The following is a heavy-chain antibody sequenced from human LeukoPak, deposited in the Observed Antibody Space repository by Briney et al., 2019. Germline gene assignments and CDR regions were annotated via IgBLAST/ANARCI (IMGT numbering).Heavy chain of an antibody. CDR2: ISAYNGNT. V-gene: IGHV1-18*04. D-gene: IGHD6-6*01. J-gene: IGHJ4*02. Sequence: GASVKVSCKASGYTFTGYYMHWVRQAPGQGLEWMGWISAYNGNTNYAQKLQGRVTMTTDTSTSTAYMELSSLRSEDTAVYYCARGSSGVVIDYWGQGTLVTVSS. CDR3: ARGSSGVVIDY. CDR1: GYTFTGYY.